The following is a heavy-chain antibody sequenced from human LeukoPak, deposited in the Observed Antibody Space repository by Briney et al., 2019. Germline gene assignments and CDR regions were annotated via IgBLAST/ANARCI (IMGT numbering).Heavy chain of an antibody. CDR3: AKDADFARIYYYFDS. Sequence: PGRSLRLSCVASGFTSRSYGMHWVRQAPGKGLEWVAVIWNDGSKKYHADSVKGRFTISRDNSKDTLYLQMDSLRAEDTAVYYCAKDADFARIYYYFDSWGQGTLVTVSS. V-gene: IGHV3-33*06. CDR1: GFTSRSYG. D-gene: IGHD3-10*01. CDR2: IWNDGSKK. J-gene: IGHJ4*02.